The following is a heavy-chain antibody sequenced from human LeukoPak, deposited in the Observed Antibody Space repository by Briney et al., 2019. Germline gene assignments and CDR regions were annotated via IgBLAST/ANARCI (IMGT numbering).Heavy chain of an antibody. CDR1: GGSISSYY. V-gene: IGHV4-4*07. CDR2: IYTSGST. Sequence: SETLSLTCTVAGGSISSYYWSWIRQPAGKGLEWIGRIYTSGSTNYNPSLKSRVTMSVDTSKNQFSLKLSSVTAADTAVYYCARVPPVVTPAAFDIWGQGTMVTVSS. J-gene: IGHJ3*02. CDR3: ARVPPVVTPAAFDI. D-gene: IGHD4-23*01.